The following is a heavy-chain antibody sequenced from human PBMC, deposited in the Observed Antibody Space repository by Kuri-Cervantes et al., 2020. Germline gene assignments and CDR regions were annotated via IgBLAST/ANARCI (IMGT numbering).Heavy chain of an antibody. Sequence: GESLKISCTASGFTFGDYAMSWFRQAPGKGLEWVGFIRSKDVGGTTEYAESVKGRFTISRDDSKSIAYLQMNSLRVEDTALYYCARDRIRYCSSTSWSSFDYWGQGTLVTVSS. CDR1: GFTFGDYA. CDR3: ARDRIRYCSSTSWSSFDY. CDR2: IRSKDVGGTT. J-gene: IGHJ4*02. D-gene: IGHD2-2*01. V-gene: IGHV3-49*03.